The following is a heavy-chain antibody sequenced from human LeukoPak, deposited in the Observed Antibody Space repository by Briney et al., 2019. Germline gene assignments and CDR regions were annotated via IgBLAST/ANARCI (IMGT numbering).Heavy chain of an antibody. CDR3: ARGDVEMATGMWSLKKVHDY. CDR2: INHSGST. J-gene: IGHJ4*02. CDR1: GGSFSGYY. Sequence: SETLSLTRAVYGGSFSGYYWSWIRQPPGKGLEWIGEINHSGSTNYNPSLKSRVTISVDTSKNQFSLKLSSVTAADTAVYYCARGDVEMATGMWSLKKVHDYWGQGTLVTVSS. D-gene: IGHD5-24*01. V-gene: IGHV4-34*01.